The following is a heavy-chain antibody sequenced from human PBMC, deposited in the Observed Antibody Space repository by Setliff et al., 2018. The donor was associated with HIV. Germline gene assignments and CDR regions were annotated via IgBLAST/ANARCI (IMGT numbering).Heavy chain of an antibody. CDR1: DDSISSNY. Sequence: SETLSLTCTVSDDSISSNYWSWIRQSAGKGLEWVGRIYTGGRTNYNPSLKGRVTMSVDTSKNQFSLKLSSVTAADTAVYYCARGPSGRAPAPARAPHYYGLDLWGPGTTVTVSS. D-gene: IGHD2-2*01. CDR3: ARGPSGRAPAPARAPHYYGLDL. J-gene: IGHJ6*01. V-gene: IGHV4-4*07. CDR2: IYTGGRT.